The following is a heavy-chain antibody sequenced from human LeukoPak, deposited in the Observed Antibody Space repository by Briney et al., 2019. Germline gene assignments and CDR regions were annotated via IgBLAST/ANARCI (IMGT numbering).Heavy chain of an antibody. J-gene: IGHJ4*02. CDR3: ATGGPMGSS. CDR2: ITWDGGTT. V-gene: IGHV3-43*01. D-gene: IGHD3-10*01. CDR1: GFNFDDYF. Sequence: GGSLRLSCAASGFNFDDYFMHWVRQAPGKGLEWVSLITWDGGTTYYADSVKGRFTISRDNSKNSLYLQMNNLRADDTAVYYCATGGPMGSSWGQGTLVIVSA.